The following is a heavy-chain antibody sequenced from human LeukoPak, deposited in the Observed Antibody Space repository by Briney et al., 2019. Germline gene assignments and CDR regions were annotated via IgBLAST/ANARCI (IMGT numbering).Heavy chain of an antibody. Sequence: PGGSLRLSCAASGFAFSSHGMHWVCQAPGKGLEWVAVIWYDGGNKYYADSVKGRFTISRDNSKNMLYLQMNSLRGEDTAVYYCVRGAWKTTLTTSSHWGQGALVTVSS. CDR3: VRGAWKTTLTTSSH. D-gene: IGHD1-1*01. CDR1: GFAFSSHG. CDR2: IWYDGGNK. J-gene: IGHJ4*02. V-gene: IGHV3-33*01.